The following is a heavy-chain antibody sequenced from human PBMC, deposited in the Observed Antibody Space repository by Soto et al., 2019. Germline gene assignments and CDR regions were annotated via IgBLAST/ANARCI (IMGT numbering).Heavy chain of an antibody. J-gene: IGHJ5*02. D-gene: IGHD2-2*01. V-gene: IGHV4-34*01. Sequence: QVQLQQWGAGLLKPSETLSLTCAVYGGSFSGDYWSWIRQPPGKGLEWIGEINHSGSTNYNPSLKSRVTISVDTSKNQFSLKLSSVTAADTAVHYCARGLVVVPAAMPAFLWWFDPWGQGTLVTVSS. CDR1: GGSFSGDY. CDR3: ARGLVVVPAAMPAFLWWFDP. CDR2: INHSGST.